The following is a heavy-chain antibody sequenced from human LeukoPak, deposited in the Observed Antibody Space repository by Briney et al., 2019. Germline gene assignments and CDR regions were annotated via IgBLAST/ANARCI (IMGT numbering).Heavy chain of an antibody. V-gene: IGHV4-59*01. Sequence: SETLSLTCTVSGGSISSYYWSWIRQAPGKALEWIGYIYYSGSTNYNPSLKSRVTISVDTSKNQFSLKLSSVTAADTAVYYCAREGGFGESYYYMDVWGKGTTVTISS. CDR1: GGSISSYY. J-gene: IGHJ6*03. CDR3: AREGGFGESYYYMDV. D-gene: IGHD3-10*01. CDR2: IYYSGST.